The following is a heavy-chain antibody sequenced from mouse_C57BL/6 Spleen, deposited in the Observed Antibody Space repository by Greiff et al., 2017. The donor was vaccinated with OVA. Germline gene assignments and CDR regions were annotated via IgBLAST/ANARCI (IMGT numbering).Heavy chain of an antibody. CDR1: GYTFTSYW. CDR2: IDPSDSYT. CDR3: ARRYGAFDY. J-gene: IGHJ2*01. Sequence: QVQLKQPGAELVKPGASVKLSCKASGYTFTSYWMQWVKQRPGQGLEWIGEIDPSDSYTNYNEKFKGKATLTVDTSSSTAYMQRSSLTSEDSAVYYCARRYGAFDYWGQGTTLTVSS. D-gene: IGHD1-1*02. V-gene: IGHV1-50*01.